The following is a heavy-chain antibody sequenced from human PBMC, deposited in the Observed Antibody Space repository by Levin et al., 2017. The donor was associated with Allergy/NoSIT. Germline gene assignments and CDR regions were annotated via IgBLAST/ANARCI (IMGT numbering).Heavy chain of an antibody. CDR1: GASINSDSYY. CDR2: VYYSGST. D-gene: IGHD6-13*01. J-gene: IGHJ4*02. CDR3: ARGLAAAIY. V-gene: IGHV4-61*01. Sequence: SETLSLTCTVSGASINSDSYYWSWIRQPPGTGLEWIGYVYYSGSTSYKPSLKSRVTISLDRSKKQFSLRLTSVTASDTAVYYCARGLAAAIYWGQGTLVTVSS.